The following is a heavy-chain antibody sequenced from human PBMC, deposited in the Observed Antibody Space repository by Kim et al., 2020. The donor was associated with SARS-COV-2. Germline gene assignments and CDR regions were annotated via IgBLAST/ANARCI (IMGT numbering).Heavy chain of an antibody. CDR3: ARDHLGGIIAVAAHRGNWFDP. V-gene: IGHV5-51*01. CDR1: GYSFTSYW. Sequence: GESLKISCKGSGYSFTSYWIGWVRQMPGKGLEWMGIIYPGDSDTRYSPSFQGQVTISADKSISTAYLQWSSLKASDTAMYYCARDHLGGIIAVAAHRGNWFDPWGQGTLVTVSS. J-gene: IGHJ5*02. D-gene: IGHD6-19*01. CDR2: IYPGDSDT.